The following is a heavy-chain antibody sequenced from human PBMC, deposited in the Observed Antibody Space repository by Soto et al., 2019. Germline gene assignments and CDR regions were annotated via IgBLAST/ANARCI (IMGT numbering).Heavy chain of an antibody. D-gene: IGHD1-1*01. CDR3: ARVKTGTLPYYFDC. V-gene: IGHV4-34*12. Sequence: QVQLQQWGAGLLKPSETLSLTCAVYGGSFSGYYWSWIRQPPGKGLEWIGEIMHSGTTNYDPSLKSRLTMSVDTSKNQISLELNSVTAADTAVYYCARVKTGTLPYYFDCWGPGTRVIVS. CDR2: IMHSGTT. J-gene: IGHJ4*02. CDR1: GGSFSGYY.